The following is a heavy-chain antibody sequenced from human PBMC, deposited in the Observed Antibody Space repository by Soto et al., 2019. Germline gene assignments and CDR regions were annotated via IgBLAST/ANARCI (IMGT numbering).Heavy chain of an antibody. CDR1: GFTFDDYG. Sequence: EVQLVESGGGVVRPGGSLRLSCAASGFTFDDYGMSWVRQAPWKGLEGVSGINWNGGSTGYADSVKGRFTISRDNAKNSLYLQMNSLRAEDTALYYCARVPPGGYSGYDSAFDIWGQGTMVTVSS. V-gene: IGHV3-20*04. J-gene: IGHJ3*02. CDR3: ARVPPGGYSGYDSAFDI. D-gene: IGHD5-12*01. CDR2: INWNGGST.